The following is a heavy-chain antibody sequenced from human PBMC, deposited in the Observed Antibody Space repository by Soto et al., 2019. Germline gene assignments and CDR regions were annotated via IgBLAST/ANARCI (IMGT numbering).Heavy chain of an antibody. CDR2: AYHNGLT. CDR1: GDSVTSNVW. J-gene: IGHJ4*02. CDR3: XRDAAVPGESDRFDY. Sequence: QVQLQESGPGLVKPSGTLSLTCAVSGDSVTSNVWWSWVRQPPGKGLEWIGEAYHNGLTDYNPSLKSRVTMSVDTSKNEFSLKLTSLTAADTAIYXXXRDAAVPGESDRFDYWGQGTLVTVSS. D-gene: IGHD6-19*01. V-gene: IGHV4-4*02.